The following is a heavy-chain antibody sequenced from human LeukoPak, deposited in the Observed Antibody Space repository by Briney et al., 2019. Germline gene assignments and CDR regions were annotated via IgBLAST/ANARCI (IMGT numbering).Heavy chain of an antibody. CDR1: GFTFSSYS. D-gene: IGHD4-17*01. Sequence: GGSLRLSCAASGFTFSSYSMNWVRQAPGKGLEWVSSISSSSSYIYYADSVKGRFTISRDNAKNSLYLQVNSLRAEDTAVYYCARTKQYGDYYTDYWGQGTLVTVSS. CDR3: ARTKQYGDYYTDY. V-gene: IGHV3-21*01. J-gene: IGHJ4*02. CDR2: ISSSSSYI.